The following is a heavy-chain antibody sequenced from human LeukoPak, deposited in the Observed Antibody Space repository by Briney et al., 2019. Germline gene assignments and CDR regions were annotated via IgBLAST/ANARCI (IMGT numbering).Heavy chain of an antibody. J-gene: IGHJ4*02. CDR3: AREATGYYDSSGYLFDY. CDR1: GFTFSSYW. D-gene: IGHD3-22*01. CDR2: IKQDGSEK. V-gene: IGHV3-7*01. Sequence: ETGGSLRLSCAASGFTFSSYWMSWVRQAPGKGLEWVANIKQDGSEKYYVDSVKGRFTISRDNAKNSLYLQMNSLRAEDTAVYYCAREATGYYDSSGYLFDYWGQGTLVTVSS.